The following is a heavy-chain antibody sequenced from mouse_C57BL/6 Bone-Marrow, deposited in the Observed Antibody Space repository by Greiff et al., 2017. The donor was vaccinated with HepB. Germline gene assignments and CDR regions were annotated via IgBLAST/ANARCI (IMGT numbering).Heavy chain of an antibody. V-gene: IGHV1-50*01. Sequence: VQLQQPGAELVKPGASVKLSCKASGYTFTSYWMQWVKQRPGQGLEWIGEIDPSDSYTNYNQKFKGKATLTVDTSSSTAYMQLSSLTSEDSAVYYCARSDWVGRYFDYWGKGTTLTVSS. CDR2: IDPSDSYT. J-gene: IGHJ2*01. CDR1: GYTFTSYW. CDR3: ARSDWVGRYFDY. D-gene: IGHD4-1*01.